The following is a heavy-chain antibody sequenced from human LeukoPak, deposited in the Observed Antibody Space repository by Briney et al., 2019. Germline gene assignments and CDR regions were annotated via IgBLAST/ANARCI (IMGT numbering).Heavy chain of an antibody. J-gene: IGHJ4*02. CDR3: ATLRDYGDYTPFDY. D-gene: IGHD4-17*01. Sequence: GSLRLSCAASGFTFTNYNMNWVRQPPGKGLEWIGEINHSGSTNYNPSLKSRVTISVDTSKNQFSLKLSSVTAADTAVYYCATLRDYGDYTPFDYWGQGTLVTVSS. CDR1: GFTFTNYN. V-gene: IGHV4-34*08. CDR2: INHSGST.